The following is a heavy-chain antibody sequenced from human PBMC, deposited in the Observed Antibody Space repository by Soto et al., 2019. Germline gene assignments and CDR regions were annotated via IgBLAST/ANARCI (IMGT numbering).Heavy chain of an antibody. CDR3: TTAENYYDSSSFDY. D-gene: IGHD3-22*01. J-gene: IGHJ4*02. Sequence: LRLSCVASGFTFNNAWMNWVRQAPGKGLEWVGRIKSKTDGGTTDYAALVKGRFTISRDDSKTTLYLQMNGLKTEDTAVYYCTTAENYYDSSSFDYWGQGTLVTVSS. CDR2: IKSKTDGGTT. CDR1: GFTFNNAW. V-gene: IGHV3-15*01.